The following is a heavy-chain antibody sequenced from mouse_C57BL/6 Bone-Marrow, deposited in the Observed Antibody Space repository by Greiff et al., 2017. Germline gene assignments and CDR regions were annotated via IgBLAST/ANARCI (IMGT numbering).Heavy chain of an antibody. CDR2: IYPGSGST. D-gene: IGHD1-1*01. CDR3: ARWTTVVPLYAMDY. V-gene: IGHV1-55*01. J-gene: IGHJ4*01. Sequence: QVQLQQPGAELVKPGASVKMSCKASGYTFTSYWITWVKQRPGPGLEWIGDIYPGSGSTNYNEKFKSKATLTVDTSSSTAYMQLSSLTSEDSAVYYFARWTTVVPLYAMDYWGQGTSVTVSS. CDR1: GYTFTSYW.